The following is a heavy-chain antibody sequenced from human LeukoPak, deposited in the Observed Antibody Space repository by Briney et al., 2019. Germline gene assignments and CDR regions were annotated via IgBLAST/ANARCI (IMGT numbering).Heavy chain of an antibody. Sequence: GGSVRLSCAASGFTFSSYDMSWVRQAPGKGLEGSSAISGSGGSTYYADSVKGRFTISRDNSKNTLYLQMNSLRAEDTAVYYCAKDLYDILTGYYPFDYWGQGTLVTVSS. CDR1: GFTFSSYD. CDR2: ISGSGGST. J-gene: IGHJ4*02. D-gene: IGHD3-9*01. V-gene: IGHV3-23*01. CDR3: AKDLYDILTGYYPFDY.